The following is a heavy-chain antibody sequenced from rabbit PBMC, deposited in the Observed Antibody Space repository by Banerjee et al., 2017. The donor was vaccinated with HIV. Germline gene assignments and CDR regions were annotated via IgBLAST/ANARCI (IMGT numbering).Heavy chain of an antibody. J-gene: IGHJ3*01. CDR2: IYAGVSGST. V-gene: IGHV1S40*01. CDR3: AIQHVRTTRLDI. Sequence: QSLEESGGGLVQPEGSLALTCKASGFSFSSSYYMCWVRQAPGKGLEWIACIYAGVSGSTYYASWAKGRFTISKTSSTTVTLQMTSLTAADTATYFCAIQHVRTTRLDIWGPGTLVTVS. CDR1: GFSFSSSYY. D-gene: IGHD3-3*01.